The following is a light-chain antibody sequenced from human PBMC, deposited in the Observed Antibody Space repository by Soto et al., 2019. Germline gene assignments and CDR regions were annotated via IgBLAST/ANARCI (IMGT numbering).Light chain of an antibody. CDR2: AAS. V-gene: IGKV1-6*01. Sequence: AIHMTQSPSSLSTSVGDRVTITCRASQGITSDVAWYQQKPGKAPKLLIYAASSLQSGVPSRFSGSGSGTEFTLTISSLKPDDFATYYCQQYQSYSRTFGQGTKVDIK. J-gene: IGKJ1*01. CDR3: QQYQSYSRT. CDR1: QGITSD.